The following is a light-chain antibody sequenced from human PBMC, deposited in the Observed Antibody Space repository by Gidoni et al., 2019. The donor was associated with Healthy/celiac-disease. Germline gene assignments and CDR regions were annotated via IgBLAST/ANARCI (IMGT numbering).Light chain of an antibody. CDR3: QVWDSSSYVV. V-gene: IGLV3-21*04. Sequence: SYVLTKPPSVSVAPGKTARITFGGNNIGSKSVHWYQQKPGQAPVLVIYYESDRPSGIPERFSCSNSGNTATLTISRVEAGDEADYYCQVWDSSSYVVFGGGTKLTVL. CDR2: YES. CDR1: NIGSKS. J-gene: IGLJ2*01.